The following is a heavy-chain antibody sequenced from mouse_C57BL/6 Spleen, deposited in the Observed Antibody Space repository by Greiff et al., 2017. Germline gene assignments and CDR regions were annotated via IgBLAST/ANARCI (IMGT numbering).Heavy chain of an antibody. Sequence: EVMLVESGEGLVKPGGSLKLSCAASGFTFSSYAMSWVRQTPEKRLEWVAYISSGGDYIYYADTVKGRFTISRDNARNTLYLQMSSLKSEDTAMYYCTREDYDCSFDDWGQGTTLTVSS. CDR2: ISSGGDYI. CDR3: TREDYDCSFDD. V-gene: IGHV5-9-1*02. CDR1: GFTFSSYA. D-gene: IGHD2-4*01. J-gene: IGHJ2*01.